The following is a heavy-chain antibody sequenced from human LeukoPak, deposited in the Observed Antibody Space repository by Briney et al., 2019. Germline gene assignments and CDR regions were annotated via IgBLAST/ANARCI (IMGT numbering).Heavy chain of an antibody. Sequence: GGSLRLSCAASGFTFSTYSMSWVRQAPGKGLESVSAIRGSGGSTYYADSAKGRFTISRDDSKSTLYLRMNSLRAEDTAVYHCVTFYYDSGGSYFHYWGQGTLVTVSS. CDR1: GFTFSTYS. D-gene: IGHD3-22*01. J-gene: IGHJ4*02. CDR2: IRGSGGST. V-gene: IGHV3-23*01. CDR3: VTFYYDSGGSYFHY.